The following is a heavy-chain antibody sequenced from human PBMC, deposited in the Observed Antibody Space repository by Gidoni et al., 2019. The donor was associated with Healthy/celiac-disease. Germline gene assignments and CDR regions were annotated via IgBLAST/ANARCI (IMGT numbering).Heavy chain of an antibody. CDR3: ARRGKGSGSRNAFDI. Sequence: EVQLVQSGAEVKKPGESLKISCKGSGYSVTSYWIGWVRQMHGKGLEWMGIIYPGDSDTRYSPSFQGQVTISADKSISTAYLQWSSLKASDTAMYYCARRGKGSGSRNAFDIWGQGTMVTVSS. J-gene: IGHJ3*02. CDR2: IYPGDSDT. D-gene: IGHD3-10*01. CDR1: GYSVTSYW. V-gene: IGHV5-51*01.